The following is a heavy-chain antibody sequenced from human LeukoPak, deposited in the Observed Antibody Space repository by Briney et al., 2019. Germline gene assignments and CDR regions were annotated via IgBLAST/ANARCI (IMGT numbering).Heavy chain of an antibody. CDR2: FDPEDDER. Sequence: ASVKVSCKVSGYILCELSMHWVRQAPGKGLEWMGGFDPEDDERIFAQKFQGRVTMTEDTSTDTAYMELSSLRSEDTAVYYCAAELMSGHFDHWGQGTLVTVSS. V-gene: IGHV1-24*01. D-gene: IGHD3-3*01. J-gene: IGHJ4*02. CDR3: AAELMSGHFDH. CDR1: GYILCELS.